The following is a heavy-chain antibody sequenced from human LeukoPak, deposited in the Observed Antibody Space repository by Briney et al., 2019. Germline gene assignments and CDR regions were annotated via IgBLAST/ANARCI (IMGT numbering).Heavy chain of an antibody. J-gene: IGHJ3*01. V-gene: IGHV3-9*01. CDR1: GLTFDDYA. D-gene: IGHD2-21*02. CDR3: ARDRSKVTAYDDALDF. Sequence: GGSLRLSCAASGLTFDDYAMHWVRQTPRKGLEWVSGVSWNSGVIAYADSVKGRFIISRDNAKNSLYLQMNSLTAEDTAVYYCARDRSKVTAYDDALDFWGQGTMVIVSS. CDR2: VSWNSGVI.